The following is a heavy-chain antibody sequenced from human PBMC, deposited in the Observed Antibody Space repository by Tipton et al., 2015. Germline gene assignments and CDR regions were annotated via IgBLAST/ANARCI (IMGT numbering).Heavy chain of an antibody. CDR2: LYFSGST. Sequence: TLSLTCTVSGGSISSSSYYWAWIRQPPGKGLEWIGSLYFSGSTYYNPSLKSRVTISVDASKNQFSLKLRSVTAADTALYYCARVTVDYGDYVGAFDIWGQGTMVTVSS. V-gene: IGHV4-39*07. D-gene: IGHD4-17*01. CDR1: GGSISSSSYY. J-gene: IGHJ3*02. CDR3: ARVTVDYGDYVGAFDI.